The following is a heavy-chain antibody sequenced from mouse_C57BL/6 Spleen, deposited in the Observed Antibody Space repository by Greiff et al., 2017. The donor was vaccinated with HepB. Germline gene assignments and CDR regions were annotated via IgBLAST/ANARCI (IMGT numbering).Heavy chain of an antibody. CDR3: ARVDSSGYVDYFDY. J-gene: IGHJ2*01. V-gene: IGHV5-4*03. CDR2: ISDGGSYT. D-gene: IGHD3-2*02. CDR1: GFTFSSYA. Sequence: EVMLVESGGGLVKPGGSLKLSCAASGFTFSSYAMSWVRQTPEKRLEWVATISDGGSYTYYPDNVKGRFTISRDNAKNNLYLQMSHLKSEDTAMYYCARVDSSGYVDYFDYWGQGTTLTVSS.